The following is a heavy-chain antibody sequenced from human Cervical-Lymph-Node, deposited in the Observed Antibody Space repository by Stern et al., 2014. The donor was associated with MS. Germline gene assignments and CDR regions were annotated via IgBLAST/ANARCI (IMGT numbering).Heavy chain of an antibody. Sequence: VQLVQSGGGLVKPGGSLRLSCAASGFTFRNVWMTWVRQAPGKGLEWVGRIGTQTDGGTSEYAPPMQGRFTISRDDSTYTLYLQMNSLETEDTAVYYCSTGIYKFNGTYYDYWGQGTLVTVSS. J-gene: IGHJ4*02. D-gene: IGHD1-1*01. CDR2: IGTQTDGGTS. CDR3: STGIYKFNGTYYDY. V-gene: IGHV3-15*04. CDR1: GFTFRNVW.